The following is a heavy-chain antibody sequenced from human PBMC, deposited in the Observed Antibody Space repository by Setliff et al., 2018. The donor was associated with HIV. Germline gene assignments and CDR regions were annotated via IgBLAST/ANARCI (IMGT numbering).Heavy chain of an antibody. CDR1: GGSISRYY. V-gene: IGHV4-59*01. CDR2: IYYSGST. CDR3: ARESVGYHDTSGFFN. Sequence: PSETLSLTCTVSGGSISRYYWSWIRQPPGKGLEWIGYIYYSGSTNYNPSLKSRVTISVDTSKKQFSLRLSSVTAADTAVYFCARESVGYHDTSGFFNWGQGTLVTVSS. J-gene: IGHJ4*02. D-gene: IGHD3-22*01.